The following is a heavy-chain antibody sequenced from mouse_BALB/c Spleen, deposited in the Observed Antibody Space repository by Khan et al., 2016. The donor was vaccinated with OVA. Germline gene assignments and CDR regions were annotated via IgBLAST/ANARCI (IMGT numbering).Heavy chain of an antibody. CDR2: IAPANGDT. Sequence: VQLKESGAELVKPGASVRLSCTASGFNIKDTYIHWVKQRPEQGLEWIGRIAPANGDTKYDPKFQDKATITSDTSSNTSYLQLRSLTSEDTAVYYCVQPSYDPRFFEVWGAGTTVTVSS. CDR3: VQPSYDPRFFEV. CDR1: GFNIKDTY. D-gene: IGHD2-3*01. V-gene: IGHV14-3*02. J-gene: IGHJ1*01.